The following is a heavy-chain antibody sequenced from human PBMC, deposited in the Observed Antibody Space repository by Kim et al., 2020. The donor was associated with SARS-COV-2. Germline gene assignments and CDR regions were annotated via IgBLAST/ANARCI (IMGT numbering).Heavy chain of an antibody. CDR1: GFTFSSYA. J-gene: IGHJ3*02. CDR2: ISGSGGST. CDR3: AKDITYYDFWSGYSPFDAFDI. Sequence: GGSLRLSCAASGFTFSSYAMSWVRQAPGKGLEWVSAISGSGGSTYYADSVKGRFTISRDNSKNTLYLQMNSLRAEDTAVYYCAKDITYYDFWSGYSPFDAFDIWGQGTMVTVSS. D-gene: IGHD3-3*01. V-gene: IGHV3-23*01.